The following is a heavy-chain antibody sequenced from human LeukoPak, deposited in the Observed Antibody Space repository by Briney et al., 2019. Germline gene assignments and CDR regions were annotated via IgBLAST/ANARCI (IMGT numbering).Heavy chain of an antibody. Sequence: GGSLRLSCAASGFTFSDYYMSWIRQAPGKGLEWVSYISSSSSYTNYADSVKGRFTISRDNAKNSLYLQMNSLRAEDTAVYYCARVEQLWSLFDYWGQGTMVTVSS. CDR3: ARVEQLWSLFDY. CDR1: GFTFSDYY. CDR2: ISSSSSYT. V-gene: IGHV3-11*06. J-gene: IGHJ4*02. D-gene: IGHD5-18*01.